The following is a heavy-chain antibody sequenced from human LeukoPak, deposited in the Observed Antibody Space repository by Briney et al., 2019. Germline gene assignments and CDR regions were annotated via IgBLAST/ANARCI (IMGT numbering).Heavy chain of an antibody. CDR2: ISGDGSRT. V-gene: IGHV3-74*01. CDR3: ASANRRAYYDSSGSADALDI. J-gene: IGHJ3*02. D-gene: IGHD3-22*01. Sequence: GGSLRLSCAASGFTFSSHWMYWVRQAPTKGLVWVSRISGDGSRTTYADSVKGRFTVSRDNAKTTLYLQMNSLRADDTALYYCASANRRAYYDSSGSADALDIWGQGTMVTVSS. CDR1: GFTFSSHW.